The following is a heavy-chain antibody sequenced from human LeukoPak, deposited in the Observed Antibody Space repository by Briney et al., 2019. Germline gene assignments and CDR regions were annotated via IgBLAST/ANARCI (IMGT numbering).Heavy chain of an antibody. D-gene: IGHD4-23*01. CDR1: GFTFSSYA. J-gene: IGHJ6*02. Sequence: GGFLRLSCAASGFTFSSYAMHWVRQAPGKGLEWVAVISYDGSNKYYADSVKGRFTISRDNSKNTLYLQMNSLRAEDTAVYYCARVGPTPGAYGGNSEYYGMDVWGQGTTVTVSS. CDR2: ISYDGSNK. V-gene: IGHV3-30-3*01. CDR3: ARVGPTPGAYGGNSEYYGMDV.